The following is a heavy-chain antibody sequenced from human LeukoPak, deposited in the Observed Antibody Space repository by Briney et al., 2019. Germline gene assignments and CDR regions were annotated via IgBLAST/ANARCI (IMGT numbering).Heavy chain of an antibody. CDR2: IYYSGST. CDR3: ARHKGYSTYYYGMDV. V-gene: IGHV4-59*08. D-gene: IGHD1-26*01. CDR1: GGSISSYY. Sequence: PSETLSLTCTVSGGSISSYYWSWIRQPPGKGLEWIGYIYYSGSTNYNPSLKSRVTISVDTSKNQFSLKLSSVTAADTAVYYCARHKGYSTYYYGMDVWGQGTTVTVSS. J-gene: IGHJ6*02.